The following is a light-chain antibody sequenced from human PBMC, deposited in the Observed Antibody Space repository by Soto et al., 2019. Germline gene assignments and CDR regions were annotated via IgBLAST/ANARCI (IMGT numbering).Light chain of an antibody. J-gene: IGKJ4*01. CDR2: DAS. CDR3: HQYNTWPLT. V-gene: IGKV3-15*01. Sequence: EIVMTQSPVTLSVSPGERATLSCRASQTIRSDLAWYQQKPGQAPRLLISDASTRATSIPARFNGSGSATEFTLAISSLQSEDFAIYYCHQYNTWPLTFGGGTKVDIK. CDR1: QTIRSD.